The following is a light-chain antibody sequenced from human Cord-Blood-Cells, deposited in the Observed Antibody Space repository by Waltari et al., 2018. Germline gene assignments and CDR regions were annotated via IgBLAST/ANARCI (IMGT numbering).Light chain of an antibody. CDR1: QSISSY. CDR3: QQSDSTPIT. CDR2: AAS. J-gene: IGKJ5*01. V-gene: IGKV1-39*01. Sequence: DIQMTQSPSSLSASVGDRVTITCRASQSISSYLNWYQQKPGKAPKLLIYAASSLQSGVPSRFRGSGTGTDYTLTISSLKPEDLVTYYWQQSDSTPITFGQGTRLEIK.